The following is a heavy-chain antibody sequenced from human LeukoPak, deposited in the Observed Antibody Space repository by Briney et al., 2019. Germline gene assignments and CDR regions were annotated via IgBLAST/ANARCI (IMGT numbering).Heavy chain of an antibody. Sequence: GGSLRLSCAASGFTFSSYWMSWVRQAPGKGLECLANIKEDGSETYYADSVKGRFTISRDNPKNLLFLQINSLRVEDTAVYYCARETPRRGETRDGYRWGQGTLVTVSS. CDR1: GFTFSSYW. D-gene: IGHD5-24*01. J-gene: IGHJ4*02. CDR3: ARETPRRGETRDGYR. V-gene: IGHV3-7*01. CDR2: IKEDGSET.